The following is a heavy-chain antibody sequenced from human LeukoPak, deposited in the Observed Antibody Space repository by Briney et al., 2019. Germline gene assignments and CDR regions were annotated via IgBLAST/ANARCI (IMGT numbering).Heavy chain of an antibody. J-gene: IGHJ3*02. CDR2: IYYSGST. Sequence: PSETLSLTCTVSGGSISSYYWSWIRQPPGKGLEWIGDIYYSGSTNYNPSLKSRVTISVDASKNQFSLKLSSVTAADTAVYYCARDGLPGYLDAFDIWGQGTMVTVSS. V-gene: IGHV4-59*01. CDR3: ARDGLPGYLDAFDI. CDR1: GGSISSYY. D-gene: IGHD5-18*01.